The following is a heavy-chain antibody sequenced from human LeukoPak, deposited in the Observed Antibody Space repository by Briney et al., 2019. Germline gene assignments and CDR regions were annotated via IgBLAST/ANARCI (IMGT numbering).Heavy chain of an antibody. Sequence: ASVKVSCKASGYTFTGYYMHWVRQAPGQGLEWMGWINPNSGGTNYAQKFQGRVTMTRDTSISTAYMELSRLRSDDTAVYYCARPHGRSGGWYWYDWFDPWGPGTLVTVSS. D-gene: IGHD6-19*01. CDR1: GYTFTGYY. CDR3: ARPHGRSGGWYWYDWFDP. CDR2: INPNSGGT. J-gene: IGHJ5*02. V-gene: IGHV1-2*02.